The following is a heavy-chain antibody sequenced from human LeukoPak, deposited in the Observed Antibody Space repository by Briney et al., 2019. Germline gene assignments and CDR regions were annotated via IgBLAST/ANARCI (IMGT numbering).Heavy chain of an antibody. J-gene: IGHJ4*02. CDR2: INWNGGSA. CDR3: ARDEYGSGSYHFDY. Sequence: GGSLRLSCAASGFTFDDYGMSWVRQAPGKGLEWVSGINWNGGSAGYADSVKGRFTISRDNAKNSLYQQMNSLRAEDTALYYCARDEYGSGSYHFDYWGQGTLVTVSS. D-gene: IGHD3-10*01. CDR1: GFTFDDYG. V-gene: IGHV3-20*04.